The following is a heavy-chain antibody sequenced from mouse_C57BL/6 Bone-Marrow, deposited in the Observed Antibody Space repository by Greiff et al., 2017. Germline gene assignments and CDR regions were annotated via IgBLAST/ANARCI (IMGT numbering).Heavy chain of an antibody. CDR3: ASGSGNYRYFDV. CDR1: GYTFTSYW. V-gene: IGHV1-69*01. J-gene: IGHJ1*03. CDR2: IDPSDSYT. D-gene: IGHD1-3*01. Sequence: QVQLQQPGAELVMPGASVKLSCKASGYTFTSYWMHWVKQRPGQGLEWIGEIDPSDSYTNYNQKFKGKSTLTEDKSSSTAYMQLSSLTSEDSAVYYCASGSGNYRYFDVWGTGTTVTVSS.